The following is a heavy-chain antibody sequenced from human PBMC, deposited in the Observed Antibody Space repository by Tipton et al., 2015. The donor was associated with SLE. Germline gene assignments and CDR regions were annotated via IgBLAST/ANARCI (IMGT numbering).Heavy chain of an antibody. V-gene: IGHV3-30*04. CDR1: GFTFSSYA. CDR2: ISYDGSNK. J-gene: IGHJ4*02. Sequence: SLRLSCAASGFTFSSYAMHWVRQAPGKGLEWVAVISYDGSNKYYADSVKGRFTISRDNSKNTLYLQMNGLRAEDTAVYYCARSLYYDSSGYPYDWGQGTLVTVSS. D-gene: IGHD3-22*01. CDR3: ARSLYYDSSGYPYD.